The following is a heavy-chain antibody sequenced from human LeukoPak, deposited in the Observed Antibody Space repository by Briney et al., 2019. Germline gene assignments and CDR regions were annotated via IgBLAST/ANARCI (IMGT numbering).Heavy chain of an antibody. J-gene: IGHJ3*02. CDR1: GFTFSSYS. V-gene: IGHV3-48*04. CDR2: LSNSGSTI. CDR3: ATAFGGGALDI. D-gene: IGHD3-10*01. Sequence: GGSLRLSCEASGFTFSSYSMNWVRQAPGKGLEWLSHLSNSGSTIYYADSVEGRFTISRDNAKNSLYLQMNSLRAEDTAVYYGATAFGGGALDIWGQGTMVTVSS.